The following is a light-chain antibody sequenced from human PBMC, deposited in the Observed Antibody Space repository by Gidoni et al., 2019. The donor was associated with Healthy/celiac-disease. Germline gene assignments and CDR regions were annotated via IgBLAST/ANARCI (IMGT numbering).Light chain of an antibody. Sequence: DIQMTPSPSSLSASVGDRVTITCRASQSISSYLNWYQQKPGKAPKLLIYAASSLQSGVPSRFSGSLSGTDFTLTISSLQPEDFATYYCQHSYSPPITFGQGTRLEIK. CDR2: AAS. V-gene: IGKV1-39*01. J-gene: IGKJ5*01. CDR1: QSISSY. CDR3: QHSYSPPIT.